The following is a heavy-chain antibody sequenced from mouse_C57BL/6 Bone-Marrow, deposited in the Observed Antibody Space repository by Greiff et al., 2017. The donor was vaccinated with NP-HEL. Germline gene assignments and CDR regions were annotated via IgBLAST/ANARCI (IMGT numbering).Heavy chain of an antibody. CDR1: GFSLTSYG. CDR3: ARSYLAAF. Sequence: KEGGPGLVQPSQSLSITCTVSGFSLTSYGVHWVRQSPGKGLEWLGVIWSGGSTDYNAALISRLSISKDNSKSQVFFQMNSLQADDTAIYYCARSYLAAFWGQGTLVTVSA. CDR2: IWSGGST. D-gene: IGHD5-1*01. J-gene: IGHJ3*01. V-gene: IGHV2-2*01.